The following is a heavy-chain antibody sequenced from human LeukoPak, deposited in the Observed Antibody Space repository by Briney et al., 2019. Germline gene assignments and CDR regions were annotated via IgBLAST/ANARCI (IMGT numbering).Heavy chain of an antibody. Sequence: PWETLSLTCTVSGGSTITYYWSWIRQSAGKGLEWIGNVHTSGSTNFNPSLKNRVSTSVDTSKNQVSLKLRYVTAADTVVYYCARDQGHYYGEAHSYYYGGMDVWGQATTVTVSS. CDR2: VHTSGST. V-gene: IGHV4-4*07. J-gene: IGHJ6*02. CDR3: ARDQGHYYGEAHSYYYGGMDV. D-gene: IGHD3-10*01. CDR1: GGSTITYY.